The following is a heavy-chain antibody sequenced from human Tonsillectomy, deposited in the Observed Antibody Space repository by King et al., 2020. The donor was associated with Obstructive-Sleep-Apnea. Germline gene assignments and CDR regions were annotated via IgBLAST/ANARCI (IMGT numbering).Heavy chain of an antibody. V-gene: IGHV5-10-1*01. CDR1: GNSFTTYW. CDR2: IDPSDSYT. Sequence: VQLVQSGAEVKKPGESLRISCKASGNSFTTYWITWVRQMPGKGLEWMGRIDPSDSYTNYNPSFQGHVTISAEKSISTAYLQWSSLKATDTAMSYCASEVSGMDVWGQGTTVTVSS. CDR3: ASEVSGMDV. J-gene: IGHJ6*02.